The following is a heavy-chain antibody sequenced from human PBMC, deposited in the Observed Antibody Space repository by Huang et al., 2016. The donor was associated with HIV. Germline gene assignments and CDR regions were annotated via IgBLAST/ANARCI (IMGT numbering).Heavy chain of an antibody. V-gene: IGHV4-39*01. CDR1: GDSISRGNY. J-gene: IGHJ4*02. CDR3: ARLLSSDYYQFDF. D-gene: IGHD3-22*01. Sequence: QLQLQESGPGLVKPSETLPLTCTVSGDSISRGNYWAWIRQPPGKGLEWIGSIHYSGTTSYNPSLKSRVTISVDTSKNQFSLKLSSGTAADTAVYYCARLLSSDYYQFDFWGQGTLVTVSS. CDR2: IHYSGTT.